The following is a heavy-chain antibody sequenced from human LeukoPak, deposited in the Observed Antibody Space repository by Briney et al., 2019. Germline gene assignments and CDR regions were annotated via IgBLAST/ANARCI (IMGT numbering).Heavy chain of an antibody. D-gene: IGHD3-10*01. V-gene: IGHV3-23*01. CDR1: GFTFSSYA. CDR2: ISGSGGST. Sequence: PGGSLRLSCAASGFTFSSYAMSWVRQAPGKGLEWVSAISGSGGSTYYADSVKGRFTISRDNSKNTLYLQVNSLRAEDTAVYYCAKGVGLWFGELLPFDYWGQGTLVTVSS. CDR3: AKGVGLWFGELLPFDY. J-gene: IGHJ4*02.